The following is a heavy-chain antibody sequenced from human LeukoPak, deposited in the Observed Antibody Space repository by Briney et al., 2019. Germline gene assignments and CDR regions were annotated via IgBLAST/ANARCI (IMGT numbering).Heavy chain of an antibody. Sequence: AGSLRLSCAASGFTFSNYNMNWVRQAPGKGLEWVSYISSSNNYIYYADSVKGRFTISRDNAKNSLYLQMNSLRAEDTAVYYCARRSPNYYFDYWGQGTPVTVSS. CDR3: ARRSPNYYFDY. V-gene: IGHV3-21*01. CDR1: GFTFSNYN. CDR2: ISSSNNYI. J-gene: IGHJ4*02.